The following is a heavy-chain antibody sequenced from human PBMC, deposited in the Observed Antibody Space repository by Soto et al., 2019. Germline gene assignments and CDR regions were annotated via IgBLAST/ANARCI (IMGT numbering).Heavy chain of an antibody. V-gene: IGHV3-9*01. Sequence: GGARRRSCVASGFTFDYFAMHWVRQVPGKGLEWVSAINLNSASIGYGDSVKGRFTISRDNAKNSLYLQMTGLRIEDTALYRCAKGSRDAFDFWGQGTLVTVSS. J-gene: IGHJ3*01. CDR1: GFTFDYFA. D-gene: IGHD2-2*01. CDR2: INLNSASI. CDR3: AKGSRDAFDF.